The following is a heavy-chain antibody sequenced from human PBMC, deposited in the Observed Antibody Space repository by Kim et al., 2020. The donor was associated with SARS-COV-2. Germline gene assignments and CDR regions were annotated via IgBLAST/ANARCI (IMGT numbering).Heavy chain of an antibody. V-gene: IGHV3-9*01. J-gene: IGHJ6*02. D-gene: IGHD6-13*01. CDR2: ISWNSGSI. CDR1: GFTFDDYA. CDR3: AKDSGVYSSSWYQHFHSYSSYRMDV. Sequence: GGSLRLSCAASGFTFDDYAMHWVRQAPGKGLEWVSGISWNSGSIGYADSVKGRFTISRDNAKNSLYLQMNSLRAEDTALYYCAKDSGVYSSSWYQHFHSYSSYRMDVWGQGAT.